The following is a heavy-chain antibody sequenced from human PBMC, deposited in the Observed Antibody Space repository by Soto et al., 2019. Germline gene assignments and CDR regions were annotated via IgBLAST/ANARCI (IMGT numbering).Heavy chain of an antibody. Sequence: GESLKISCAASGFTFSSYAMSWVRQAPGKGLEWVSAISGSGGSTYYADSVKGRFTISRDNSKNTLYLQMNSLRAEDTAVYYCAKDGPGDIVVVVAATAEYFQHWGQGTLVTVSS. V-gene: IGHV3-23*01. J-gene: IGHJ1*01. CDR2: ISGSGGST. D-gene: IGHD2-15*01. CDR3: AKDGPGDIVVVVAATAEYFQH. CDR1: GFTFSSYA.